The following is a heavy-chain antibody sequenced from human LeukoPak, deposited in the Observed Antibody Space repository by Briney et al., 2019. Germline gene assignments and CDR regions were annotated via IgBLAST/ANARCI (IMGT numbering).Heavy chain of an antibody. CDR2: IYYSGST. CDR3: ASGYCSSTSCYDYYMDV. Sequence: SDTLSLPCTVSGGSISSGGYYWSWIRQYPGKGLEWIGYIYYSGSTHYNPSLKSRDTISVDTSKNQFSLKLRSVTAADTAVYYCASGYCSSTSCYDYYMDVWGKGTTVTVSS. J-gene: IGHJ6*03. D-gene: IGHD2-2*03. V-gene: IGHV4-31*03. CDR1: GGSISSGGYY.